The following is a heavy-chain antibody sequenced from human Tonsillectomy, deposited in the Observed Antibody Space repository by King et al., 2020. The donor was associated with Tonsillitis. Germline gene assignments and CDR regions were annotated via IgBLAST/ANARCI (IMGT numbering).Heavy chain of an antibody. CDR2: IIPIFGTA. CDR3: ARARDIVVVPAAPDDAFDI. CDR1: GGTFSSYA. V-gene: IGHV1-69*01. D-gene: IGHD2-2*01. J-gene: IGHJ3*02. Sequence: QLVQSGAEVKKPESSVKVSCKASGGTFSSYAISWVRQAPGQGLEWMGGIIPIFGTANYAQKFQGRVTITADESTSTAYMELSSLRSEDTAVYYCARARDIVVVPAAPDDAFDIWGQGTMVTVSS.